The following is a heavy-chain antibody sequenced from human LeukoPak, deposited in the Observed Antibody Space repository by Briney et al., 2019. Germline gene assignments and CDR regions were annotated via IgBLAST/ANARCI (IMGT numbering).Heavy chain of an antibody. CDR3: ARLSTSFYYGMDV. CDR1: GGSISSYY. J-gene: IGHJ6*02. D-gene: IGHD2-2*01. V-gene: IGHV4-59*08. CDR2: IYYSGST. Sequence: SETLSLTCTVSGGSISSYYWSWIRQPPGKGLEWIGYIYYSGSTNYNPSLKSRVTISVDTSKNQFSLKLSSVTAADTAVYYCARLSTSFYYGMDVWGQGTTVTVSS.